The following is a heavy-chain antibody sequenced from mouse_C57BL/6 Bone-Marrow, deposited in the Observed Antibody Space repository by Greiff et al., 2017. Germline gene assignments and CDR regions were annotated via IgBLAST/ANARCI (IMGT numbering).Heavy chain of an antibody. CDR1: GFSLSTSGMG. CDR3: ARIYDGRYWYFDV. V-gene: IGHV8-12*01. D-gene: IGHD2-3*01. CDR2: IYWDDDK. Sequence: QVTLKVSGPGILQSSQTLSLTCSFSGFSLSTSGMGVSWIRQPSGKGLEWLAHIYWDDDKRYNPSLKSRLTIPKDTSRNQVFLKITSVDTADTATYYGARIYDGRYWYFDVWGTGTTVTVSS. J-gene: IGHJ1*03.